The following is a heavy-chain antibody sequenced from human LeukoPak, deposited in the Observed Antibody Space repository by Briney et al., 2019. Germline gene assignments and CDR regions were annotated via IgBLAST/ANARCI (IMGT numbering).Heavy chain of an antibody. CDR1: GSRFTSYW. J-gene: IGHJ5*02. CDR2: IYPGDSDT. CDR3: ARLRDSKNWFDP. V-gene: IGHV5-51*01. Sequence: GESLKISCQGSGSRFTSYWIGWVRQMPGKGLEWMGIIYPGDSDTRYSPSFQGQVTISVDKSISTAYLQWSSLKASDTAMYYCARLRDSKNWFDPWGQGTLVTVSS. D-gene: IGHD3-22*01.